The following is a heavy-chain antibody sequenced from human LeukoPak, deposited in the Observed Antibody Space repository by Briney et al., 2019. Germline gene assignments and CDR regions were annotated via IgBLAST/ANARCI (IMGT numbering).Heavy chain of an antibody. Sequence: SETLSLTCTVSGGSISSSSYYWGWIRQPPGKGLEWIGSIYYSWSTYYNPSLKSRVTISVDTSKNQLSLKLSSVTAADPAVYYCARRTGYCSSTSCYINGDAFDIWGQGTMVTVSS. D-gene: IGHD2-2*02. CDR2: IYYSWST. CDR3: ARRTGYCSSTSCYINGDAFDI. V-gene: IGHV4-39*07. CDR1: GGSISSSSYY. J-gene: IGHJ3*02.